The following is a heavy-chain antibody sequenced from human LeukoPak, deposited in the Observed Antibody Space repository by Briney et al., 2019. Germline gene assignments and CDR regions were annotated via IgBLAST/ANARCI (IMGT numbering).Heavy chain of an antibody. V-gene: IGHV4-38-2*02. J-gene: IGHJ6*03. CDR1: GYSISSGYY. Sequence: KSSETLSLTCTVSGYSISSGYYWGWIRQPPGKGLEWIGSIYHGGSTYYNPSLKSRVTILVDTSKNQFSLKLSPVTAADTAVYYCAREGSGSYFYYYYYMDVWGKGTTVTVSS. D-gene: IGHD1-26*01. CDR2: IYHGGST. CDR3: AREGSGSYFYYYYYMDV.